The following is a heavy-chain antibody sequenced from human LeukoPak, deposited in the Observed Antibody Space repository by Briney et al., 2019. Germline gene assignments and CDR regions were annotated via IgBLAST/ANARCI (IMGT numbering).Heavy chain of an antibody. J-gene: IGHJ4*02. Sequence: PSETLSLTCTVSGGSISSSSYYWSWIRQPPGKGLEWIGEINHSGSTNYNPSLKSRVTISVDTSKNQFSLKLSSVTAADTAVYYCARARYSSGCPLDYWGQGTLVTVSS. CDR1: GGSISSSSYY. CDR2: INHSGST. CDR3: ARARYSSGCPLDY. V-gene: IGHV4-39*07. D-gene: IGHD6-19*01.